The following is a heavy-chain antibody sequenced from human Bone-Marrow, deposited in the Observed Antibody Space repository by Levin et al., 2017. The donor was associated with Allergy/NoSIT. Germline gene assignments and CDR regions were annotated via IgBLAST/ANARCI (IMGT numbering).Heavy chain of an antibody. CDR2: IWYDGSNK. J-gene: IGHJ3*02. D-gene: IGHD2-2*01. V-gene: IGHV3-33*01. Sequence: GGSLRLSCAASGFTFSSYGMHWVRQAPGKGLEWVAVIWYDGSNKYYADSVKGRFTISRDNSKNTLYLQMNSLRAEDTAVYYCARDMVPAATYDAFDIWGQGTMVTVSS. CDR1: GFTFSSYG. CDR3: ARDMVPAATYDAFDI.